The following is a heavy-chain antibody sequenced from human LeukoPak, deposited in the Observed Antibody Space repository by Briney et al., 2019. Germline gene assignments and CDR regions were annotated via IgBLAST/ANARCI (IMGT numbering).Heavy chain of an antibody. D-gene: IGHD2/OR15-2a*01. CDR3: AKDSAKKYDDY. V-gene: IGHV3-23*01. J-gene: IGHJ4*02. CDR2: ISGGDGST. Sequence: PGGSLRLSCAASGFTVSSNYMSWVRQAPGKGLEWVSGISGGDGSTNYADSVKGRFTISRENSKNTLYLQMNSLRAEDTAVYYCAKDSAKKYDDYWGQGTLVTVSS. CDR1: GFTVSSNY.